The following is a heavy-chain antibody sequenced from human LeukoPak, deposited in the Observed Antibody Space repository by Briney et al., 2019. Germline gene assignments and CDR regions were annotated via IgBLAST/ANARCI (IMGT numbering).Heavy chain of an antibody. Sequence: PGGSLRLSCAASGFTLSSYSMNWVRQAPGKGLEWVSSISSSSSYIYYADSMKGRFTISRDNAKNSLYLQMNSLRAEDTAVYYRARDGATFSGYDWYYYMDVWGKGTTVTVSS. CDR2: ISSSSSYI. J-gene: IGHJ6*03. CDR1: GFTLSSYS. V-gene: IGHV3-21*01. CDR3: ARDGATFSGYDWYYYMDV. D-gene: IGHD5-12*01.